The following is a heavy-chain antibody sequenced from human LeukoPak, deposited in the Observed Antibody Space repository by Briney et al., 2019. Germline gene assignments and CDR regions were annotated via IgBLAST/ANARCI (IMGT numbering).Heavy chain of an antibody. CDR3: ARGTTDLDY. J-gene: IGHJ4*02. V-gene: IGHV3-23*01. CDR1: GFTFSSYA. Sequence: GGSLRLSCAASGFTFSSYAMSWVRQAPGKGLEWVSLISGSGDATYYADSVQGRFTISRDNSRNTLYLHIDSLRVEDTATYYCARGTTDLDYWGQGTRVIVSS. D-gene: IGHD1-14*01. CDR2: ISGSGDAT.